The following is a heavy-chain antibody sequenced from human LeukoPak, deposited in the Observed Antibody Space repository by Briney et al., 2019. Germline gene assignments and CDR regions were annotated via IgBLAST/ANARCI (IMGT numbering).Heavy chain of an antibody. J-gene: IGHJ4*02. Sequence: PGTSLRLSCAASGFSFSTYGMHWVRQAPGRGLEWLSAISVSGGTTYYADSVRGRFTISRDNSNNTLYLQMSSLRAEDTAIYYCAKDRATSSGSYYGYFDYWGQGTLVTVSS. CDR1: GFSFSTYG. CDR3: AKDRATSSGSYYGYFDY. V-gene: IGHV3-23*01. CDR2: ISVSGGTT. D-gene: IGHD1-26*01.